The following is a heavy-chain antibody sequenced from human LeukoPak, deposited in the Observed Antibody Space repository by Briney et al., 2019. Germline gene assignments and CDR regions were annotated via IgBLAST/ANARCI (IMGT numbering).Heavy chain of an antibody. V-gene: IGHV3-9*01. CDR2: ISSNSGNL. D-gene: IGHD6-25*01. CDR3: AMGRSRGAFDI. J-gene: IGHJ3*02. CDR1: GFTFDDYV. Sequence: GRSLRLSCAASGFTFDDYVMRWVRQAPGKGLEWVASISSNSGNLGYADSVKGRFTISRDNAKNSLYLQMNSLRAEDTALYYCAMGRSRGAFDIWGQGTMVTVSS.